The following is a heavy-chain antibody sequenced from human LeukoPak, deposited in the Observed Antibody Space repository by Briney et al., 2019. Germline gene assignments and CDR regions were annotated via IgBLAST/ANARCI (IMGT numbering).Heavy chain of an antibody. Sequence: SGPTLLHPAPTLTLTFTFSGFALGTRGVGGGWIRQPPVKAVEWLTLIYWDDDKRYSPSLKSRLTITKDTSKNQVVLTTTNMDPVDTATYYCAHGRYFDPFFRWGQGTLVTVSS. CDR2: IYWDDDK. CDR3: AHGRYFDPFFR. J-gene: IGHJ4*02. CDR1: GFALGTRGVG. D-gene: IGHD3-9*01. V-gene: IGHV2-5*02.